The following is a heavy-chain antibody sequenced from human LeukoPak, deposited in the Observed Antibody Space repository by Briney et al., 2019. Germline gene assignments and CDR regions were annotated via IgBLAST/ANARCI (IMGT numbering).Heavy chain of an antibody. V-gene: IGHV3-30*07. J-gene: IGHJ5*02. CDR3: AKGSGNGWYFWFDP. Sequence: PGRSLRLSCAASGFTFSSYAMHWVRQAPGKGLEWVAVISYDGSNKYYADSVKGRFTISRDNSKNTLYLQMNSLRAEDTAVYYCAKGSGNGWYFWFDPWGPGTLVTVSS. CDR1: GFTFSSYA. CDR2: ISYDGSNK. D-gene: IGHD6-19*01.